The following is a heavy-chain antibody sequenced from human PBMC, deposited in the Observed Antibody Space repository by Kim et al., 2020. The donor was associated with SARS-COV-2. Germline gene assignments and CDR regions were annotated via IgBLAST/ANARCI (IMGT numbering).Heavy chain of an antibody. Sequence: SETLSLTCTVSGGSISSYYWSWIRQPPGKGLEWIGYIYYSGSTNYNPSLKSRVTISVDTSKNQFSLKLSSVTAADTAVYYCARGAARPDYWGQGTLVTVSS. CDR3: ARGAARPDY. J-gene: IGHJ4*02. CDR2: IYYSGST. D-gene: IGHD6-6*01. V-gene: IGHV4-59*01. CDR1: GGSISSYY.